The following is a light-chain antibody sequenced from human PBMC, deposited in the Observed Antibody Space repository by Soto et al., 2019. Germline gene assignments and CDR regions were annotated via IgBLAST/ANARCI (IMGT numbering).Light chain of an antibody. CDR1: QGIRND. J-gene: IGKJ1*01. Sequence: AIQKTPSPSSLSASVGDRDTTHCRASQGIRNDLGWYQQKPGKAPKLLIYAASSLQSGVPSRFSGSGSGTDFTLTISSLQPEDFATYYCLQDYNYWTFGQGTKVDIK. V-gene: IGKV1-6*01. CDR2: AAS. CDR3: LQDYNYWT.